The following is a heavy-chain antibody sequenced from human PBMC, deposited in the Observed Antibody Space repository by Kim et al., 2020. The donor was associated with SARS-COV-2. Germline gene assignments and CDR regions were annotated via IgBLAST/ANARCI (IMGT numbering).Heavy chain of an antibody. D-gene: IGHD3-10*01. CDR2: T. Sequence: TRYSPSFQGQVTISADKAISTAYLQWSSLKASDTAMYYCARGPGPDYGDYWGQGTLVTVSS. V-gene: IGHV5-51*01. CDR3: ARGPGPDYGDY. J-gene: IGHJ4*02.